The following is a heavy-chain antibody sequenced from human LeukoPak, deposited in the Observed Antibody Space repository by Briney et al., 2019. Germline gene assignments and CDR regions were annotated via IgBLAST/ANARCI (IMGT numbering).Heavy chain of an antibody. CDR3: AAVFGRGYYYYFDY. J-gene: IGHJ4*02. V-gene: IGHV1-69*04. D-gene: IGHD3-22*01. CDR1: GGTFSRYA. CDR2: IFPILSIA. Sequence: SLKVSCKAPGGTFSRYAISWVRQSPGQRLEWMGRIFPILSIANYAPKYHGRVTITATKSTGTAYMELSRLRSDDTAVYYCAAVFGRGYYYYFDYWGQGTLVTVSS.